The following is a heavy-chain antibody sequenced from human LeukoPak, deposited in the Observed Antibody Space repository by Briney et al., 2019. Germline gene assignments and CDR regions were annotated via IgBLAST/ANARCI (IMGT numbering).Heavy chain of an antibody. J-gene: IGHJ3*02. CDR3: ATPRSGNYYSAFDI. CDR2: IYPGDSDT. V-gene: IGHV5-51*01. D-gene: IGHD1-26*01. Sequence: GESLKISCQASGYNFVSQWIGWVRQRPGKGLEWMGIIYPGDSDTRYSPSFQGQVTISADKSISTAYLQWSSLKASDTAMYYCATPRSGNYYSAFDIWGQGTMVTVSS. CDR1: GYNFVSQW.